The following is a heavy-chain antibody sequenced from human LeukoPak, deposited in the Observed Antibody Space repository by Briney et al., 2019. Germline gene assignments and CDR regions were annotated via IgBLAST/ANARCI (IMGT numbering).Heavy chain of an antibody. CDR3: ASPWSSGGFDY. J-gene: IGHJ4*02. CDR2: INPNSGGT. Sequence: ASVKVSCKASGYTFTGYYMHWVRQAPGQGLEWMGWINPNSGGTNYAQKFQGRVTISVDTPKNQFSLKLSFVTAADTAVYYCASPWSSGGFDYWGQGTLVTVSS. V-gene: IGHV1-2*02. D-gene: IGHD6-19*01. CDR1: GYTFTGYY.